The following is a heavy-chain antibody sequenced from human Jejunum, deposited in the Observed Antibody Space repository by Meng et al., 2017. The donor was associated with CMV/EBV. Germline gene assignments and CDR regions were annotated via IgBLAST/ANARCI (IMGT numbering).Heavy chain of an antibody. CDR2: MNPNSGNT. CDR3: ARSCAYVPGYGCGWGFDH. D-gene: IGHD6-19*01. CDR1: NPYD. J-gene: IGHJ4*02. Sequence: NPYDFYWVRPAPGQGLEWMGWMNPNSGNTGYAHNFQDRVTMTRDTSISTADMELSRLTSDDTAMYYCARSCAYVPGYGCGWGFDHWGQGVWGTVSS. V-gene: IGHV1-8*01.